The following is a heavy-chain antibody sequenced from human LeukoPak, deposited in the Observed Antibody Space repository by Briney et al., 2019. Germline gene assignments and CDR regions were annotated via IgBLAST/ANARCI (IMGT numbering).Heavy chain of an antibody. CDR3: ARVGGWEPKLHGVTFDY. Sequence: SETLSLTCTVSGGSISSYYWSWIRQPPGKGLEWIACISYTGSTNYNPSLKSRVTMSADTSKNQFSLKLSSVTAADTAVYFCARVGGWEPKLHGVTFDYLGQGTLVTVSS. CDR1: GGSISSYY. J-gene: IGHJ4*02. V-gene: IGHV4-59*01. CDR2: ISYTGST. D-gene: IGHD1-26*01.